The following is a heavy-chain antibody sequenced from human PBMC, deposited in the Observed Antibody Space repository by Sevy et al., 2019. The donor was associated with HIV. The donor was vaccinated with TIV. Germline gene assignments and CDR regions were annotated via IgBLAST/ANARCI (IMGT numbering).Heavy chain of an antibody. V-gene: IGHV3-48*02. CDR1: EFTFISYN. CDR2: ISRDSSTM. D-gene: IGHD3-10*01. Sequence: GGSLRLSCAASEFTFISYNMNWVRQAPGKGLEWVSYISRDSSTMYYADFVKGRLTISRDNAEQSLYLQMNTLRDEDTAVYYWAKDMAPMGGFPGRYYSYGMDVWGQGTTVTVSS. CDR3: AKDMAPMGGFPGRYYSYGMDV. J-gene: IGHJ6*02.